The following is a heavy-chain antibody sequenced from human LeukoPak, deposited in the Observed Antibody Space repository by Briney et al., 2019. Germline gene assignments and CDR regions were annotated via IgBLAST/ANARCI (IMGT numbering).Heavy chain of an antibody. D-gene: IGHD6-13*01. J-gene: IGHJ4*02. CDR2: IYSGGST. CDR3: ARDHIAAAGTSDY. CDR1: GFTVSSYY. Sequence: PGGSLRLSCAASGFTVSSYYMTWVRQAPGKGLEGVSVIYSGGSTYYADSVKGRFTISRDNSKNTQYLQMNSLRAEDTAVYYCARDHIAAAGTSDYWGQGTLVTVSS. V-gene: IGHV3-53*01.